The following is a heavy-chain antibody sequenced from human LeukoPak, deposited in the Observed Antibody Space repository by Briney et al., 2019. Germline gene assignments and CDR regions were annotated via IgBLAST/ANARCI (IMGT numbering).Heavy chain of an antibody. CDR1: GFTFSSYA. J-gene: IGHJ4*02. CDR3: ATLSRYSSSWYYFDY. V-gene: IGHV3-23*01. D-gene: IGHD6-13*01. CDR2: ISGSGGST. Sequence: GGSLRLSCAASGFTFSSYAVSWVRQAPGKGLEWVSAISGSGGSTYYADSVKGRFTISRDNSKNTLYLQMNSLRAEDTAVYYCATLSRYSSSWYYFDYWGQGTLVTVSS.